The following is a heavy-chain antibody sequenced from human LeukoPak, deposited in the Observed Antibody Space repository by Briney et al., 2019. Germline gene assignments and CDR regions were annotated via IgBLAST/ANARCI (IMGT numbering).Heavy chain of an antibody. CDR3: ARGSGFDDDDSGWVFNWFDP. V-gene: IGHV4-34*01. CDR2: INQRGST. CDR1: GGSFSGYY. D-gene: IGHD6-19*01. Sequence: LETLSLTCAVFGGSFSGYYWTWIRQPPGKGLEWIGEINQRGSTNCNPSLKSRVTISVDTSKNQFSLKLTSVTVADTAVYYCARGSGFDDDDSGWVFNWFDPWGQGTLVTVSS. J-gene: IGHJ5*02.